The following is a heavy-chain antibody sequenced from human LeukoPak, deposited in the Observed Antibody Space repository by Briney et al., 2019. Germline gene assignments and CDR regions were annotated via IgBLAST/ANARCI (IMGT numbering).Heavy chain of an antibody. Sequence: PGGSLRLSCAASGFTFNTYAMSWVRQAPGKGLEWVSGISGSGGSTYYADSVKGRFTISRDNSKNTLYLQMNSLRAEDTAVYYCAKGISGAAAGLRGMDVWGQGTTVTVSS. CDR3: AKGISGAAAGLRGMDV. CDR2: ISGSGGST. V-gene: IGHV3-23*01. J-gene: IGHJ6*02. D-gene: IGHD6-13*01. CDR1: GFTFNTYA.